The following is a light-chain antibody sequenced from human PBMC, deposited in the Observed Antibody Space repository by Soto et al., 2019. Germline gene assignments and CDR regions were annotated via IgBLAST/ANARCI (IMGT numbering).Light chain of an antibody. J-gene: IGKJ2*02. CDR1: QNIRTY. CDR2: AAS. CDR3: QQSSSTPRT. Sequence: DIQMTQSPSSLSASVGDRVTISCRASQNIRTYLNWYQQKPGKAPQLLNYAASTLQRGVPSRFSGSGSGTDFALTISSLQPEDFATYYCQQSSSTPRTFGQGTRLEI. V-gene: IGKV1-39*01.